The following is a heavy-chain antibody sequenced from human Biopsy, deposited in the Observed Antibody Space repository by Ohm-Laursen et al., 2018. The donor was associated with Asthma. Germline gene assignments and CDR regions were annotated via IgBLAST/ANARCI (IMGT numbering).Heavy chain of an antibody. CDR1: GFIFGDFE. CDR2: ISKDASTQ. V-gene: IGHV3-30*01. J-gene: IGHJ3*02. D-gene: IGHD1-1*01. CDR3: VRDGTDDAFDI. Sequence: SSLRLSCAAPGFIFGDFEMHWVRQAPGKGLEWVGVISKDASTQDYADSVKGRFTMARDNSKNTLDLQMNSLREEDTAVYYCVRDGTDDAFDIWGQGTVVSVSS.